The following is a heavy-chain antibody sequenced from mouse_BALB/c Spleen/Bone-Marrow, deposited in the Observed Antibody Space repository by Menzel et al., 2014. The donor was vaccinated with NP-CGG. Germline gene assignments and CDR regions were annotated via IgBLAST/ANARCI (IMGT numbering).Heavy chain of an antibody. CDR3: IYYGNPYAMDY. D-gene: IGHD2-1*01. CDR1: GYTFTSYY. V-gene: IGHV1S81*02. Sequence: VQLQQSGAELVKPGASVKLSCKASGYTFTSYYMYWVKQRPGQGLEWIGEINPSNGGTNFNEKFKSKATLTVDKSSSTAYMRLSSLTSEDSAVYYCIYYGNPYAMDYWGQGTSVTVSS. CDR2: INPSNGGT. J-gene: IGHJ4*01.